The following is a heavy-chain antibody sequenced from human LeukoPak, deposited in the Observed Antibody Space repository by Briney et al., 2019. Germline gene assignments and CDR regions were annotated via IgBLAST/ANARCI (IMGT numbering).Heavy chain of an antibody. J-gene: IGHJ4*02. CDR1: GFTFSSYA. V-gene: IGHV3-23*01. CDR2: ISGSGVST. D-gene: IGHD6-6*01. Sequence: GGSLRLSCAASGFTFSSYAMSWVRQAPGQRLEWVSAISGSGVSTYYADSVKGRFTISRDNSKNTLYLQMNSLRAEDTAVYYCASRSIAGRADYWGQGTLVTVSS. CDR3: ASRSIAGRADY.